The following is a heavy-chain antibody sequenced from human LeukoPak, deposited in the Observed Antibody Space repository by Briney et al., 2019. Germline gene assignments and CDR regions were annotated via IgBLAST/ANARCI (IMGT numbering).Heavy chain of an antibody. CDR3: AAAGPPYYYDSSGYYYYYGMDV. D-gene: IGHD3-22*01. J-gene: IGHJ6*02. Sequence: SVKVSCKASGFTYTSSAMQWVRQARGQRLEWIGWIVVGSGNTNYAQKFQERVTITRDMSTSTAYMELSSLRSEDTAVYYCAAAGPPYYYDSSGYYYYYGMDVWGQGTTVTVSS. V-gene: IGHV1-58*02. CDR1: GFTYTSSA. CDR2: IVVGSGNT.